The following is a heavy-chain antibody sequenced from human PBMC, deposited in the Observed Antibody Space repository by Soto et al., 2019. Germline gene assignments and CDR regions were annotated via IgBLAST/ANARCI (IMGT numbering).Heavy chain of an antibody. CDR3: ARDYSSSSNYYYYYGMDV. CDR1: GGSVSSGSYF. Sequence: QVQLQESGPGLVKPSETLSLTCTVSGGSVSSGSYFWSWIRQPPGKGLEWIGYIYYSGSTNYNPSLKSRVTISVDTSKNQFSLKLSSVTAVDTAVYYCARDYSSSSNYYYYYGMDVWGQGTTVTVSS. D-gene: IGHD6-6*01. CDR2: IYYSGST. J-gene: IGHJ6*02. V-gene: IGHV4-61*01.